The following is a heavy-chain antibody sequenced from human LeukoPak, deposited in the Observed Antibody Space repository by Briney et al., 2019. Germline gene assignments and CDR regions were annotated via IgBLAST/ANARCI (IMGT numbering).Heavy chain of an antibody. D-gene: IGHD3-22*01. J-gene: IGHJ6*03. CDR2: IYPGDSDT. CDR1: GYSFTSYW. Sequence: GESLKISCKGSGYSFTSYWIGWVRQMPGKGLEWMGIIYPGDSDTRYSPSFQGQVTISADKSISTAYLQWSSLKASDTAMYYCARHVKDSPRGYDSSGYPYYYYYYYMDVWGKGTTVTISS. CDR3: ARHVKDSPRGYDSSGYPYYYYYYYMDV. V-gene: IGHV5-51*01.